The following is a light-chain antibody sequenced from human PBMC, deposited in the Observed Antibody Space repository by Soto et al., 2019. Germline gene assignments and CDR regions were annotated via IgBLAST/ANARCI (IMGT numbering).Light chain of an antibody. Sequence: EIVLTQSPGTLSLSPGERATLSCRASQSVSSNYLAWYQQKPGQAPRLLIYGASSRAAGIPERFSGSGSGTDFTLTISRLEPEDFAVYYCQQYGGSPITFGLGTRLEIK. CDR3: QQYGGSPIT. CDR1: QSVSSNY. CDR2: GAS. V-gene: IGKV3-20*01. J-gene: IGKJ5*01.